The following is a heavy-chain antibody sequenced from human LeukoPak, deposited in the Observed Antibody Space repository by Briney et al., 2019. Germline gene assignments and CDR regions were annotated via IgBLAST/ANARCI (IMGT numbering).Heavy chain of an antibody. CDR1: GYTFTGYY. D-gene: IGHD3-16*01. J-gene: IGHJ4*02. Sequence: ASVKVSCKASGYTFTGYYMHWVRQAPGQGLEWMGWINPNSGGTNYAQKFQGRVTMTRDTSISTAYMELSGLRSDDTAVYYCARVMVTFGGVMDYFDYWGQGTLVTVSS. CDR2: INPNSGGT. V-gene: IGHV1-2*02. CDR3: ARVMVTFGGVMDYFDY.